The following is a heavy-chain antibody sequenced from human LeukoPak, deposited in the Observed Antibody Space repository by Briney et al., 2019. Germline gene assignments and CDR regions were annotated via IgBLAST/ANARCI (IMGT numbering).Heavy chain of an antibody. D-gene: IGHD3-10*01. Sequence: SETLSLTCTVSGGSIRSGDYYWSWIRQPPGKGLEWFGYIYYSGSTYYNPSLKSRFTISVDTSKNQFSLKLSSVTAADTAVYYCARESGFGEPFDHWGQGTLVTVSS. CDR2: IYYSGST. V-gene: IGHV4-30-4*01. CDR1: GGSIRSGDYY. CDR3: ARESGFGEPFDH. J-gene: IGHJ4*02.